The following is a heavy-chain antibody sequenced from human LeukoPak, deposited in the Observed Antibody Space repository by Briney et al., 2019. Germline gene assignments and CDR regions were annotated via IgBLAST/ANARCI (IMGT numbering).Heavy chain of an antibody. D-gene: IGHD6-13*01. V-gene: IGHV3-30-3*01. CDR2: LSYDGSNE. J-gene: IGHJ4*02. CDR1: GFTFSHFS. Sequence: GGSLRLSCAASGFTFSHFSMPWVRQAPGKGLEWVALLSYDGSNEYYGDSVKGRFTISRDNSRNTLYLQMNSLRPEDTAVYYCARGPYYSSWDDYFDYWGQGTLVTVSS. CDR3: ARGPYYSSWDDYFDY.